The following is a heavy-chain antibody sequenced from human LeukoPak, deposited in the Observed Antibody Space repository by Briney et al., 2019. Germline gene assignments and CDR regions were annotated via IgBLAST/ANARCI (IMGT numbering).Heavy chain of an antibody. CDR3: ARFIGGGQAAAFDY. V-gene: IGHV4-31*03. D-gene: IGHD6-13*01. CDR1: GGSISSGDYF. Sequence: PSQTLSLTCTVSGGSISSGDYFWSWIRQHPGKGLEWIGYIYYSGSTYYNPSLKSRVSISVDTSKSQFSLKLSSVTAADTAVYYCARFIGGGQAAAFDYWGQGTLVTVSS. CDR2: IYYSGST. J-gene: IGHJ4*02.